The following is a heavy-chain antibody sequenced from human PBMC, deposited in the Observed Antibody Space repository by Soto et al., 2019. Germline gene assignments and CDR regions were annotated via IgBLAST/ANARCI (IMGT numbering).Heavy chain of an antibody. CDR1: GYTFTSYG. CDR3: ATELPDIVVVPAAIEGVTVDTIGAFDI. D-gene: IGHD2-2*02. V-gene: IGHV1-18*04. CDR2: ISAYNGNT. J-gene: IGHJ3*02. Sequence: ASMKVSCKTAGYTFTSYGISWVRQAPGQGLEWMGWISAYNGNTNYAQKLQGRVTMTTDTSTSTAYMELRSLRSDDTAVYYCATELPDIVVVPAAIEGVTVDTIGAFDIWGQGTMVTV.